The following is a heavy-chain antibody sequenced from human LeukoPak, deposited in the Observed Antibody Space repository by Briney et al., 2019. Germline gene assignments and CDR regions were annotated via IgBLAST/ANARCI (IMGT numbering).Heavy chain of an antibody. CDR3: ARDGAPGYCSSTSCRDWYFDL. D-gene: IGHD2-2*03. J-gene: IGHJ2*01. Sequence: SETLSLTCTVSGGSISSGGYYWSWIRQHPGKGLEWIGYIYYSGSTYYNPSLKSRVTISVDTFKNQFSLKLSSVTAADTAVYYCARDGAPGYCSSTSCRDWYFDLWGRGTLVTVSS. CDR1: GGSISSGGYY. V-gene: IGHV4-31*03. CDR2: IYYSGST.